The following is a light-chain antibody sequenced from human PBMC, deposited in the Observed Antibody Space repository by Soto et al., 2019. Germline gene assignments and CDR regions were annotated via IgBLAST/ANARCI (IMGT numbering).Light chain of an antibody. Sequence: DIQMTQSPSSMSASVGDRVTITCRASQSISSYLNWYQQKPGKAPKLLIYAASSLQSGVPSRFSGSGSGTDGTLTISSLKNEDFTTYYCQQSYSTPVTFGQGTKVDNK. J-gene: IGKJ1*01. CDR2: AAS. V-gene: IGKV1-39*01. CDR1: QSISSY. CDR3: QQSYSTPVT.